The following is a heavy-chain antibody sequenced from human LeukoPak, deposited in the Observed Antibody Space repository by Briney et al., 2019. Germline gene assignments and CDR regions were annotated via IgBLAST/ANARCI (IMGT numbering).Heavy chain of an antibody. J-gene: IGHJ4*02. CDR3: ARDRLGGSGSYYDYFDY. V-gene: IGHV1-46*01. Sequence: GASVKVSCKASGYTFTNYYMHWVRQAPGQGLEWMGIINPSGGSTSYAQKFQGRVAMTRDTSTSTAYMELSSLRSEDTAVYYCARDRLGGSGSYYDYFDYWGQGTLVTVSS. CDR2: INPSGGST. D-gene: IGHD3-10*01. CDR1: GYTFTNYY.